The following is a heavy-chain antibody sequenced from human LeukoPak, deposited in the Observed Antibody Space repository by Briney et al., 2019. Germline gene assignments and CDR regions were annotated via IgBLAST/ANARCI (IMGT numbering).Heavy chain of an antibody. D-gene: IGHD5-18*01. CDR1: GFTFSSYW. J-gene: IGHJ6*02. CDR3: ARDLGRGYSYGWNYYYGMDV. V-gene: IGHV3-7*01. CDR2: IKQDGSEK. Sequence: PGGSLRLSCAASGFTFSSYWMSWVRQAPGKGLEWVANIKQDGSEKYYVDCVKGRFAISRDNAKNSLYLQMNSLRAEDTAVYYCARDLGRGYSYGWNYYYGMDVWGQGTTVTVSS.